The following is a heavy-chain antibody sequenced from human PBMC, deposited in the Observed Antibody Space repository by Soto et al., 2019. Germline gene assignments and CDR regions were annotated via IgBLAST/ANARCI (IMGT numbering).Heavy chain of an antibody. Sequence: LRLTYAALLLTCSNAWMSWVRPAPGKGLEWVGRIKSKTDGGTTDYAAPVKGRFTISRDDSKNTLYLQMNSLKTEDTAVYYCTTAGGSYSSSWYYFDYWGQGTLVTVSS. CDR2: IKSKTDGGTT. CDR1: LLTCSNAW. D-gene: IGHD6-13*01. V-gene: IGHV3-15*01. CDR3: TTAGGSYSSSWYYFDY. J-gene: IGHJ4*02.